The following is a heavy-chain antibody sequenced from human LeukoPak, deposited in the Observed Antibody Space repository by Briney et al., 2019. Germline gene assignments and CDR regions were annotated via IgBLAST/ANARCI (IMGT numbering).Heavy chain of an antibody. V-gene: IGHV3-11*04. Sequence: GGSLRLSCAASGFTFSDYYMSWIRQAPGKGLEWVSYISSSGSTIYYADSVKGRFTISRDNSKNTLYLQMNSLRAEDTAVYYCASIVVVPAAYDYWGQGTLVTVSS. J-gene: IGHJ4*02. CDR3: ASIVVVPAAYDY. D-gene: IGHD2-2*01. CDR2: ISSSGSTI. CDR1: GFTFSDYY.